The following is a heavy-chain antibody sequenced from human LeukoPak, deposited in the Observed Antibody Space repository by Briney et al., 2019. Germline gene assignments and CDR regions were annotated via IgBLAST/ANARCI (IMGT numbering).Heavy chain of an antibody. Sequence: PSETLSLTCAVYGGSFSGYYWSWIRQPPGKGLEWIGEINHIGNTNYNPSLKSRVTMSVDASKNQFSLKLSSVTAADTAVYYCAREPTLDSSSGWFDPWGQGTLVTVSS. J-gene: IGHJ5*02. CDR1: GGSFSGYY. D-gene: IGHD6-6*01. CDR3: AREPTLDSSSGWFDP. V-gene: IGHV4-34*01. CDR2: INHIGNT.